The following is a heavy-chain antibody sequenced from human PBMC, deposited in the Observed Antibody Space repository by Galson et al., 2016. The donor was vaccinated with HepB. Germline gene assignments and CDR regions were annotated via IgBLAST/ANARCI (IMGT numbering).Heavy chain of an antibody. CDR3: AKHTVGAAAGHHAIDY. Sequence: NWNGDRTGYADSVKGRFTISRDNAKNSLYLQMNSLRAEDTALYYCAKHTVGAAAGHHAIDYWGQGTLVTVSS. J-gene: IGHJ4*02. D-gene: IGHD6-13*01. V-gene: IGHV3-20*03. CDR2: NWNGDRT.